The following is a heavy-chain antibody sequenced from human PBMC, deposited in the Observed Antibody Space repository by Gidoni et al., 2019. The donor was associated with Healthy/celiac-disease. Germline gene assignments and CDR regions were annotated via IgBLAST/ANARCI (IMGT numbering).Heavy chain of an antibody. D-gene: IGHD3-22*01. CDR2: ISGSGGST. J-gene: IGHJ4*02. Sequence: EVQLLESGGGLVQPGGSLRLSCAASGFTFSSYAMSWVRQAPGKGLEWVSAISGSGGSTYYADSVMGRFTISGDNSKNTLYLQMNSLRAEDTAVYYCAKDPYDSSGYYTDYWGQGTLVTVSS. CDR3: AKDPYDSSGYYTDY. V-gene: IGHV3-23*01. CDR1: GFTFSSYA.